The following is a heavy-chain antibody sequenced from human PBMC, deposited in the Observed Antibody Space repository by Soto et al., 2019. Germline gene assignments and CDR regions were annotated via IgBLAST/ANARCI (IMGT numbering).Heavy chain of an antibody. CDR1: GFTFCSCA. CDR2: IIDSGAST. V-gene: IGHV3-23*01. Sequence: AGGALRLSCAGSGFTFCSCAMGWVRPAPGKGLEWVSDIIDSGASTYYADSVKGRFTISRDNSKNTLYLQMNSLRAEDTAVYNCAKEPVGPDWYFDLWGRGTLVTVSS. J-gene: IGHJ2*01. CDR3: AKEPVGPDWYFDL.